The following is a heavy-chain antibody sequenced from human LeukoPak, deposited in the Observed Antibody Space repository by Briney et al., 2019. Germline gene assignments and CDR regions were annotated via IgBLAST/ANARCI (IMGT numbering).Heavy chain of an antibody. J-gene: IGHJ6*02. CDR3: ARDRGNRYSYGHYYYYGMDV. D-gene: IGHD5-18*01. CDR2: ITYDGSNK. CDR1: GFTFSSYA. V-gene: IGHV3-30-3*01. Sequence: GGSLRLSCAASGFTFSSYAMHWVRQAPGKGLEWVAVITYDGSNKYYADSVKGRFTVSRDNSKNTLYLQMNSLRAEDTAVYYCARDRGNRYSYGHYYYYGMDVWGQGTTVTVSS.